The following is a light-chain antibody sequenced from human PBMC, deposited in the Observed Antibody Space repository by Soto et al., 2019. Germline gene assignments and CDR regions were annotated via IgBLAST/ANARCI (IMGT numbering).Light chain of an antibody. CDR3: QSYHSGNVV. Sequence: NFMLTQPHSVSESPGKTATISCTRSSGSIASNYVQWYQQRPGSAPTPVIYEDNERPSGVPDRFSGSIDSSSNSASLTISGLKTDDEADYYCQSYHSGNVVFGGGTKVTVL. CDR1: SGSIASNY. J-gene: IGLJ2*01. V-gene: IGLV6-57*04. CDR2: EDN.